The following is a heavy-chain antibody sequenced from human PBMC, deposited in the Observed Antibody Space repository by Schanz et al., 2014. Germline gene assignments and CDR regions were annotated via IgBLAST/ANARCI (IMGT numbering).Heavy chain of an antibody. J-gene: IGHJ4*02. Sequence: QVQLVQSWAEVKGPGASVKVSCKASGYSFTPFPIHWVRQAPGQRLEWMGWINAGTGNTEYSQKFQGRVTITRDTLASTAYMEVSSLRSADTAVYYCARSGSSNWYCFDYWGQGTLVIVSS. V-gene: IGHV1-3*01. CDR1: GYSFTPFP. CDR2: INAGTGNT. CDR3: ARSGSSNWYCFDY. D-gene: IGHD6-13*01.